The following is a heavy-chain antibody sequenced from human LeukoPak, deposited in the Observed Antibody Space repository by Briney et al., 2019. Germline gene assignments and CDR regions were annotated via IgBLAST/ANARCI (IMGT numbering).Heavy chain of an antibody. CDR2: IYYSGST. Sequence: PSETLSLTCTVSGGSISSSSYYWGWIRQPPGKGLEWIGSIYYSGSTYYNPSLKSRVTISVDTSKNQFSLKLSSVTAADTAVYYCARATKQWLVTSEQADPWGQGTLVTVSS. CDR3: ARATKQWLVTSEQADP. J-gene: IGHJ5*02. CDR1: GGSISSSSYY. V-gene: IGHV4-39*07. D-gene: IGHD6-19*01.